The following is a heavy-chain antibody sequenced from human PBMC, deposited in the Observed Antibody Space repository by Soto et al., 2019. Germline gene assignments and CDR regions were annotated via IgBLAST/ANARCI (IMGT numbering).Heavy chain of an antibody. V-gene: IGHV3-15*01. J-gene: IGHJ4*02. CDR1: GFTFNNAW. Sequence: EVQLVESGGGLVKPGGSLRPSCVISGFTFNNAWMNWVRQAPGKGLEWVGRMKNNGATDYAAPVRGRFTISRDDSRDTLYLQMNNLETEDTAVYYCTTDLSPPEGPSYPIDYWGQGTLVTVSS. CDR2: MKNNGAT. D-gene: IGHD1-26*01. CDR3: TTDLSPPEGPSYPIDY.